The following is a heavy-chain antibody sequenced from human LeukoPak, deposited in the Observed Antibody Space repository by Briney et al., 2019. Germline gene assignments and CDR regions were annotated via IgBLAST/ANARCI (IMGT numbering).Heavy chain of an antibody. CDR3: ARESGLKD. J-gene: IGHJ4*02. Sequence: GGSLRLSCAASGFTFSGYAMHWVRQAPGKGLEWVAVISYDGSNKYYADSVKGRFTISRDNSKNTLYLQMNSLRAEDTAVYYCARESGLKDWGQGTLVTVSS. V-gene: IGHV3-30-3*01. D-gene: IGHD3-10*01. CDR1: GFTFSGYA. CDR2: ISYDGSNK.